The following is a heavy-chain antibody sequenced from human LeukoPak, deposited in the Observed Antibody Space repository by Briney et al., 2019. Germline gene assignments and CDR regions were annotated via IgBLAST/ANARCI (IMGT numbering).Heavy chain of an antibody. J-gene: IGHJ3*02. Sequence: PGGSLRLSCAASGYTFSSPWMSWVRQAPGKGLEWVANIKQDGSEKYYVDSVKGRFTISRDNAKNSLYLQMNSLRAEDTAVYYCARDGAAAGMGDAFDIWGQGTMVTVSS. CDR1: GYTFSSPW. D-gene: IGHD6-13*01. V-gene: IGHV3-7*03. CDR3: ARDGAAAGMGDAFDI. CDR2: IKQDGSEK.